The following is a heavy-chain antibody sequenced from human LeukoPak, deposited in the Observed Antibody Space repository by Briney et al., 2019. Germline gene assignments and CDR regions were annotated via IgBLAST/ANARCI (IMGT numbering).Heavy chain of an antibody. D-gene: IGHD2-21*02. J-gene: IGHJ3*02. CDR3: ARDLWCGADCYGTFDI. CDR2: TWYDESNK. Sequence: PGRSLRLSCAASGFIFSNYGMHWVRQAPGKGLEWVALTWYDESNKYYADSVKGRFTISRDNSKNTLYLQTNSLRAEDTAVCYCARDLWCGADCYGTFDIWAKGQWSASLQ. CDR1: GFIFSNYG. V-gene: IGHV3-33*01.